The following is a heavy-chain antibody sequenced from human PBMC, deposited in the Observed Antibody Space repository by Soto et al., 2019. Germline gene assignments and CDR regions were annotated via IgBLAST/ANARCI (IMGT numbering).Heavy chain of an antibody. V-gene: IGHV3-48*03. D-gene: IGHD6-19*01. CDR1: GFTFSSFE. CDR3: ATERGQWLVRGGYFDL. Sequence: EVQLVESGGGLVQPGGSLRLSCAASGFTFSSFEMNWVRQAPGKGLEWVSYISSSGSTIYYADSVKGRFTISRDNAKNSLYLQMNSLGAEDTAVYYCATERGQWLVRGGYFDLWGRGTLVTVSS. CDR2: ISSSGSTI. J-gene: IGHJ2*01.